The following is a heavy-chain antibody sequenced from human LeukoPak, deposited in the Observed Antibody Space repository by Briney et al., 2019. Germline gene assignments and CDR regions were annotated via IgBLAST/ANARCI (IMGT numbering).Heavy chain of an antibody. V-gene: IGHV4-59*01. J-gene: IGHJ3*02. CDR3: ARALRVGFSGDSLIGAFDI. CDR1: GGSINSYD. D-gene: IGHD2-21*01. CDR2: VYYSGST. Sequence: SETLSLTCAVSGGSINSYDWSWIRQPPGKGLEWIGYVYYSGSTNYNPSLKSRVSISVDTSKKQFSLELTSATAADTAVYYCARALRVGFSGDSLIGAFDIWGQGTMLTVSS.